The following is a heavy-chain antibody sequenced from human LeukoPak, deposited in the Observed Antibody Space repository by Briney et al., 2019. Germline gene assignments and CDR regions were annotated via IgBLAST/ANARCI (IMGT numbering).Heavy chain of an antibody. D-gene: IGHD3-10*01. CDR2: IRYDGSNK. J-gene: IGHJ4*02. CDR3: AKPYGSGSYYNGHFDY. V-gene: IGHV3-30*02. CDR1: GFTFSSYG. Sequence: GGSLRLSCAASGFTFSSYGMHWVRQAPGKGLEWVAFIRYDGSNKYYADSVKGRFTISRDNSKNTLYLQMNSLRAEDTAVYYCAKPYGSGSYYNGHFDYWGQGTLVTVSS.